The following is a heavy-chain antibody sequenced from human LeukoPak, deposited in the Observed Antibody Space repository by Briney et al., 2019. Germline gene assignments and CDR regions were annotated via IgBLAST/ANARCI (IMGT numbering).Heavy chain of an antibody. CDR3: AKDKSRSFGIAAAGTLNY. J-gene: IGHJ4*02. Sequence: PGRSLRLSCAASGFTFDDYAMHWVRQAPGKGLEWVSGISWNSGSIGYADSVKGRFTISRDNAKNSLYLQMNSLRAEDTALYYYAKDKSRSFGIAAAGTLNYWGQGTLVTVSS. CDR2: ISWNSGSI. V-gene: IGHV3-9*01. CDR1: GFTFDDYA. D-gene: IGHD6-13*01.